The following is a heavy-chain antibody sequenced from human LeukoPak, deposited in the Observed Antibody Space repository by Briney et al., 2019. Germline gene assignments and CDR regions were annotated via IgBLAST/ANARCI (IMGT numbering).Heavy chain of an antibody. CDR3: AKARLRSNWYFDL. V-gene: IGHV3-21*04. CDR2: ISSSSSYI. D-gene: IGHD2/OR15-2a*01. J-gene: IGHJ2*01. Sequence: KPGGSLRLSCAASGFTFSSYSMNWVRQAPGKGLEWVSSISSSSSYIYYADSVKGRFTISRDNAKNTLYLQMNSLRAEDTAVYYCAKARLRSNWYFDLWGRGTLVTVSS. CDR1: GFTFSSYS.